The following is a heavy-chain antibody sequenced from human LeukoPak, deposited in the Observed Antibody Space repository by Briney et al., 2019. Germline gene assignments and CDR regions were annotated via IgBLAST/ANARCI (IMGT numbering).Heavy chain of an antibody. J-gene: IGHJ5*02. CDR2: FDPEDVET. CDR1: GYTLTELS. CDR3: ATDRYCSSTSCYTAPSVFDP. D-gene: IGHD2-2*02. Sequence: ASVKVSCKVSGYTLTELSMHWVRQAPGKGLEWMGGFDPEDVETIYAQKFQGRVNMTEDTTTDTAYTELSSLRSEDTAVYYCATDRYCSSTSCYTAPSVFDPWGQGTLVTVSS. V-gene: IGHV1-24*01.